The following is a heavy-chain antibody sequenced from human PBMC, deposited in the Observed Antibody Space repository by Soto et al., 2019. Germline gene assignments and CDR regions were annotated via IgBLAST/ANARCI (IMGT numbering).Heavy chain of an antibody. CDR2: TWSDGTKK. J-gene: IGHJ4*02. Sequence: QEQLVESGGGVVQPGRSLRLSCAASGLTFSGFALHWVRQAPGKGLEWVAVTWSDGTKKNYADSVKGRFTISRDNSKTTVDLQMNSLRTEDTAVYYCARDQGLSSSDFDYWGPGTLVTVSS. V-gene: IGHV3-33*08. CDR3: ARDQGLSSSDFDY. CDR1: GLTFSGFA. D-gene: IGHD6-6*01.